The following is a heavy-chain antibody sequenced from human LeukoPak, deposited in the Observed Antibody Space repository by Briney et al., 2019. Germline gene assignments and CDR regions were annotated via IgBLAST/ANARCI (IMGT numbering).Heavy chain of an antibody. V-gene: IGHV3-21*01. D-gene: IGHD6-19*01. Sequence: GGSLRLSCAAAGFTFSSYSMNWVRQAPGKGLEWVSSISSSSSYIYYADSVKGRFTISRDNAKNSLYLQMNSLRAEDTAVYYCARDLSSGWYRGDYWGQGTLVTVSS. J-gene: IGHJ4*02. CDR3: ARDLSSGWYRGDY. CDR1: GFTFSSYS. CDR2: ISSSSSYI.